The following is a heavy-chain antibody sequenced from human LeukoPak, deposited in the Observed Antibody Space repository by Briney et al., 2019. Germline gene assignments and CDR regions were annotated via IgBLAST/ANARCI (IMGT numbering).Heavy chain of an antibody. V-gene: IGHV3-23*01. CDR2: LSGNVHNP. J-gene: IGHJ4*02. D-gene: IGHD3-10*01. CDR1: GFTFTNYA. CDR3: AKDTYGRFDF. Sequence: PGGSLRLSCAASGFTFTNYAMAWVRQAPGKGLEWVSALSGNVHNPYYADSVKGRFTISRVNSKNTLYLEMNSLRAEDTATYFCAKDTYGRFDFWGPGTLVTVSS.